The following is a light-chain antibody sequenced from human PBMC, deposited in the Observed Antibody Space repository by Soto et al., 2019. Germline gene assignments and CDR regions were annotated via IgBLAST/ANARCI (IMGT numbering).Light chain of an antibody. CDR3: SSYTSSSNVI. Sequence: QSALTQPASVSGSPGQSITISCTGTSSDVGAYNYVSWYQQHPGKVPKLMIYDVNNRPSGVSNRFSGSKSGYTASLTISGLQAEDEAEYYCSSYTSSSNVIFGGGTKLTVL. J-gene: IGLJ2*01. CDR1: SSDVGAYNY. V-gene: IGLV2-14*03. CDR2: DVN.